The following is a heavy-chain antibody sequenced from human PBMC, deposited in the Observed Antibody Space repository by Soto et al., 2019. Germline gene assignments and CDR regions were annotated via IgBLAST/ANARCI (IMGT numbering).Heavy chain of an antibody. Sequence: EVQLVESGGGLVQPGGSLRLSCAASGFTFSAYDMHWVRQPTGKGLEWVSAIGTLHDTYYPDSVKGRFTISRENAKNSLYLQMNRPPTGDTAVYYCARQASYWHGGGGWFDPWGQGTLVTVSS. CDR2: IGTLHDT. CDR1: GFTFSAYD. D-gene: IGHD2-8*02. V-gene: IGHV3-13*01. J-gene: IGHJ5*02. CDR3: ARQASYWHGGGGWFDP.